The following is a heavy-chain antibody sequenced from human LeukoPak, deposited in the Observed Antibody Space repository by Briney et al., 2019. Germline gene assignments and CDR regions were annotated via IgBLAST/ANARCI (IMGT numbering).Heavy chain of an antibody. CDR1: GGSISSYY. V-gene: IGHV4-4*07. J-gene: IGHJ6*03. CDR2: IYTSGST. CDR3: ARGNIVVVVAASYYYYYMDV. D-gene: IGHD2-15*01. Sequence: SETLSLTCTVSGGSISSYYWSWIRQPAGKGLEWIGRIYTSGSTNYNPSLKSRVTMSVDTSKNQFSLKLSSVTAADTAVYYCARGNIVVVVAASYYYYYMDVWGKGTTVTVSS.